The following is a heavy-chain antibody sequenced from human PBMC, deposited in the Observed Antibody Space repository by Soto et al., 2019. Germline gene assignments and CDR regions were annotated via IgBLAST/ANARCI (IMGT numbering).Heavy chain of an antibody. J-gene: IGHJ4*02. CDR2: IRGNGGDT. Sequence: EVQLLESGGRLVQPGGSLRLSCAASGFTFSSYAMNWVRQAPGKGLEWVSIIRGNGGDTYYADSVKGRFTISRDNSKNTLYLQMDSLRAEDTAVYYCAKAPTVTTVVIDYWGQGTLVTVSS. CDR1: GFTFSSYA. CDR3: AKAPTVTTVVIDY. V-gene: IGHV3-23*01. D-gene: IGHD4-17*01.